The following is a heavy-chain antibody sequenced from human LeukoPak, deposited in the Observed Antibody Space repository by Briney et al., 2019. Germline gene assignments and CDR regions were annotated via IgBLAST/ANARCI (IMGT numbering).Heavy chain of an antibody. Sequence: ASVNDSCQASGYTFTSYYMHWVRQAPAQVLDWMGIINPSGGSTSYAQKFQGRVTMTRDKSKSTVYMEPSSLRSEDTAVYYCARSGYCSGGSCHNFDYWGQGTLVTVSS. D-gene: IGHD2-15*01. CDR1: GYTFTSYY. J-gene: IGHJ4*02. CDR3: ARSGYCSGGSCHNFDY. V-gene: IGHV1-46*01. CDR2: INPSGGST.